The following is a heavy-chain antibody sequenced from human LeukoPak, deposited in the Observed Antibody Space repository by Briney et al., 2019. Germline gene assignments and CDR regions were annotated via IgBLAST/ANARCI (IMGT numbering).Heavy chain of an antibody. D-gene: IGHD3-9*01. CDR3: ARDGTYYDILTGYSSGYYFDY. Sequence: PSETLSLTCTVSGGSISSSSYYWGWIRQPPGKGLEWIGSIYYSGSTYYNPSLKSRVTISVDTSKNQFSLKLSSVTAADTAVYYCARDGTYYDILTGYSSGYYFDYWGQGTLVTVSS. J-gene: IGHJ4*02. CDR1: GGSISSSSYY. V-gene: IGHV4-39*07. CDR2: IYYSGST.